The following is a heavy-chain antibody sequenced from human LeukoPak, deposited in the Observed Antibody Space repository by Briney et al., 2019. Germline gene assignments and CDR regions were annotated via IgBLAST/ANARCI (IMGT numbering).Heavy chain of an antibody. D-gene: IGHD3-9*01. Sequence: GGSLRLSCAASGFTFRTYWMTWVRQAPGKGLEWVAIIKQDGSEKYYVDSVKGRFTISRDNSKNTLYLQMNSLRTEDTAVYYCAKAEGYDILTGLDYWGQGTLVTVSS. CDR2: IKQDGSEK. V-gene: IGHV3-7*05. J-gene: IGHJ4*02. CDR1: GFTFRTYW. CDR3: AKAEGYDILTGLDY.